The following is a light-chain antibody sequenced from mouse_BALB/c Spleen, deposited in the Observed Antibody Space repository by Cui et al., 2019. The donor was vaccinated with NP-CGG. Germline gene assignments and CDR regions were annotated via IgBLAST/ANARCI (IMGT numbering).Light chain of an antibody. V-gene: IGLV1*01. Sequence: AVVPQESTPTTSPGETVTLTCRSSTGAVTTTNYANWVQEKPDHLFNGLIGGTNNRAPGVPARFSGSLIGDKAALTITGAQTEDEAIYFCALWYSNHWVFGGGTKLTVL. J-gene: IGLJ1*01. CDR1: TGAVTTTNY. CDR3: ALWYSNHWV. CDR2: GTN.